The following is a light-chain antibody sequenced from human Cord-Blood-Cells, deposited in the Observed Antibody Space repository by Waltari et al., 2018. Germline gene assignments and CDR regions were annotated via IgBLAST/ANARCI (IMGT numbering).Light chain of an antibody. CDR2: EGS. CDR3: CSYAGSSTFYV. V-gene: IGLV2-23*01. Sequence: QSALPQPASASASPGRSITISCTGTISDVGRYSLGSSYQQHPGKAPNLMIYEGSKRPSGFSNRFSGYKSGNTASLKISGLQAEDEADDYCCSYAGSSTFYVFGTGTKVTVL. J-gene: IGLJ1*01. CDR1: ISDVGRYSL.